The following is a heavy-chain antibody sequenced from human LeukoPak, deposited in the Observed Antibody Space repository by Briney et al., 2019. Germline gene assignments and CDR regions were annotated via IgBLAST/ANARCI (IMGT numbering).Heavy chain of an antibody. CDR3: ARGRDQLLFFRWFDP. Sequence: ASVKVSCKASGYTFTSYYMHWVRQAPGQGLEWMGWINPNSGGTNYAQKFQGRVTMTRDTSISTAYMELSRLRSDDTAVYYCARGRDQLLFFRWFDPWGQGTLVTVSS. D-gene: IGHD2-2*01. J-gene: IGHJ5*02. CDR1: GYTFTSYY. CDR2: INPNSGGT. V-gene: IGHV1-2*02.